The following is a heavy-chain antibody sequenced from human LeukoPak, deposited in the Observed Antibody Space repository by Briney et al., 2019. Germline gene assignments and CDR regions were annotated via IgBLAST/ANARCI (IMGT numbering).Heavy chain of an antibody. CDR2: IYWNDDY. Sequence: SGPTLVNPTQTLTLTCTFSGFSFSTRGVSVGWIRQPPGKALEWLALIYWNDDYRFSPSLKNRLTITKDTSKNQVVLTMTNMDPVDTATYYCAHSGNYFVSGNYYKFLGNHYFDYWGQGTLVTVSS. D-gene: IGHD3-10*01. V-gene: IGHV2-5*01. CDR1: GFSFSTRGVS. J-gene: IGHJ4*02. CDR3: AHSGNYFVSGNYYKFLGNHYFDY.